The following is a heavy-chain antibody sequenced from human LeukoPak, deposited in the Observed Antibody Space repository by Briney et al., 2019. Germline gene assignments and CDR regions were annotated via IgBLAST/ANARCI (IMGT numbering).Heavy chain of an antibody. CDR3: VRDEAGYSYGFFDY. D-gene: IGHD5-18*01. V-gene: IGHV3-23*01. Sequence: GGSLRLSCAASGFTFSSYAMSWVRQAPGKGLEWVSAISGSGGSTYYADSVTGRFTISRDESENTLYLQVSSLRVDDTAVYYCVRDEAGYSYGFFDYWGQGTLVTVSS. CDR2: ISGSGGST. CDR1: GFTFSSYA. J-gene: IGHJ4*02.